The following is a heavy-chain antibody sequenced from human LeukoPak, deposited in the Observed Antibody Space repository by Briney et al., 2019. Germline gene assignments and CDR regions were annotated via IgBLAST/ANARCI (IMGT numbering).Heavy chain of an antibody. D-gene: IGHD6-13*01. CDR2: INHSGST. J-gene: IGHJ6*03. CDR1: GGSFSGYY. V-gene: IGHV4-34*01. Sequence: SETLSLTCAVYGGSFSGYYWSWIRQPPGKGLEWIGEINHSGSTNYNPSLKSRVTISVDTSKNQFSLKLSSVTAADTAVYYCAKSIAAAGTLNYMDVWGKGTTVTVSS. CDR3: AKSIAAAGTLNYMDV.